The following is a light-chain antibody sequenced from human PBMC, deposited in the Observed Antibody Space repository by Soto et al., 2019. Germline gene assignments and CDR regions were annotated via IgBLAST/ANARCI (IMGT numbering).Light chain of an antibody. V-gene: IGKV3-20*01. J-gene: IGKJ4*01. CDR3: QQYGRASVT. CDR1: HSVSSTY. CDR2: GVS. Sequence: EIVLTQSPDTLSLSPGERATLSCRASHSVSSTYLAWYQLKPGQAPRLLIYGVSSRATGIPDRFRGSGSGTDFSLTISRLEPEDFAVYYCQQYGRASVTFGGGTKVDIK.